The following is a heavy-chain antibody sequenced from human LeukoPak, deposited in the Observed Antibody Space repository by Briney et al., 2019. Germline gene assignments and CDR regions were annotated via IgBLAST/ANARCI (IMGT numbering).Heavy chain of an antibody. J-gene: IGHJ5*02. V-gene: IGHV1-18*01. CDR3: ARNAENYDFWSGRNWFDP. CDR2: VSAYNGNT. D-gene: IGHD3-3*01. Sequence: ASVKVSCKASGYTFTSYGISWVRQAPGQGLKWMGWVSAYNGNTNYVQKVQGRVTMTTDTSTSTAYMELRSLRSDDTAVYYCARNAENYDFWSGRNWFDPWGQGTLVTVSS. CDR1: GYTFTSYG.